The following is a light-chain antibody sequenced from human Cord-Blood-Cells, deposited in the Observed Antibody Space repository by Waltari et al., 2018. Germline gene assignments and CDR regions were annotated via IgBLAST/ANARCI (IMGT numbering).Light chain of an antibody. CDR2: SAS. V-gene: IGKV3-20*01. Sequence: IVFSQSPGTLALSPGERATLACRASQSVSSSYLAWYQQKPGQAPRLLIYSASSRATGIPDRFSGSGSGTDFTLTISRLEPEDFAVYYCQQYGSSPWTFGQGTKVEIK. CDR1: QSVSSSY. CDR3: QQYGSSPWT. J-gene: IGKJ1*01.